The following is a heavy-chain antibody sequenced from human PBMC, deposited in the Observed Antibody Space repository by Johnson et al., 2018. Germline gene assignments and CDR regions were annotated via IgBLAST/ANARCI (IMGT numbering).Heavy chain of an antibody. CDR1: GGTFSSYA. J-gene: IGHJ3*02. Sequence: QVQLVQSGAEVKKPGSSVKVSCKASGGTFSSYAISWVRQAPGQGLEWMGGIIPIFGTTNYAQQFQGRVTITADASTSTVYMEMSSLRSDDTAVYYCARPSPPHNRGWYGDAFDIWGQGTMVTVSS. V-gene: IGHV1-69*01. CDR2: IIPIFGTT. CDR3: ARPSPPHNRGWYGDAFDI. D-gene: IGHD6-19*01.